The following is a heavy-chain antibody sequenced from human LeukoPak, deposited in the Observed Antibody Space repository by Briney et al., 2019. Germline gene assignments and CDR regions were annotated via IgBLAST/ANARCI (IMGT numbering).Heavy chain of an antibody. D-gene: IGHD1-26*01. V-gene: IGHV3-7*04. Sequence: GGSLRLSCAASGLTFTRYSMSWVRQAPGKGLEWVANIKGDGSDNHYVDSVRGRFTISRDNAKNSLYLQMNSLRAEDTAVYYCARDLGYYRADYWGQGTLVTVSS. J-gene: IGHJ4*02. CDR1: GLTFTRYS. CDR2: IKGDGSDN. CDR3: ARDLGYYRADY.